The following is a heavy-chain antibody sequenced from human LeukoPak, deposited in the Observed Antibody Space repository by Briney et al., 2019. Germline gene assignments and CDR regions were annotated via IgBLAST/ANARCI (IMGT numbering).Heavy chain of an antibody. J-gene: IGHJ4*02. CDR2: ISSSGNTI. CDR1: GFTFSSYE. V-gene: IGHV3-48*03. CDR3: ARALWRTVVTAFGY. D-gene: IGHD4-23*01. Sequence: GGSLRLSCAASGFTFSSYEMNWVRQAPGKGLEWVSYISSSGNTIYHADSVKGRFTISRDNAKNSLYLQMNSLRAEDTAVYYCARALWRTVVTAFGYWGQGTLVTVSS.